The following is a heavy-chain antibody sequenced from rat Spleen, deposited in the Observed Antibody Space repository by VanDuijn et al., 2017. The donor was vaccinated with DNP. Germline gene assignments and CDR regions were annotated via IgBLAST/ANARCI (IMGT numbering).Heavy chain of an antibody. CDR3: TRGAGSPYWSFDF. Sequence: EVQLVESGGDLVQPGRSLKLSCVAFGFTFNDYWKAWIRQVPGKGLEWLGAITGSGGGTYYSGSVKGRFTISRDNAKNTLYLQMNSLRSEDTATYYCTRGAGSPYWSFDFWGPGTVVTVSS. CDR2: ITGSGGGT. V-gene: IGHV5-31*01. D-gene: IGHD5-1*01. J-gene: IGHJ1*01. CDR1: GFTFNDYW.